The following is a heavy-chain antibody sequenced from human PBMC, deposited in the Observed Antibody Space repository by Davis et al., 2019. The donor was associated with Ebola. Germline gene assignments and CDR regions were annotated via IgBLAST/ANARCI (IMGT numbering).Heavy chain of an antibody. V-gene: IGHV3-30*02. CDR3: AKDGGNYPYWYFDL. CDR1: GFTFSSYG. J-gene: IGHJ2*01. CDR2: IRYDGSNK. D-gene: IGHD1-7*01. Sequence: GESLKISCAASGFTFSSYGMHWVRQAPGKGLEWVAFIRYDGSNKYYADSVKGRFTISRDNSKNTLYLQMNSLRAEDTALYYCAKDGGNYPYWYFDLWGRGTLVTVSS.